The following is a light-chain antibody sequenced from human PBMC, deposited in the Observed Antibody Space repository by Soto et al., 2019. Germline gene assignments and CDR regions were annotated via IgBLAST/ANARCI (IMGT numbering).Light chain of an antibody. CDR1: SSKIGENP. CDR3: AAWDDSLDGWV. J-gene: IGLJ3*02. CDR2: SDD. Sequence: QSVLTQPPSVSGTPGQRVTISCAGSSSKIGENPVNWYQQLPGTAPKVLMYSDDQRPSAVPDRFSGSKSGTSASLAISGLQSQDEADYYCAAWDDSLDGWVFGGGTNLTVL. V-gene: IGLV1-44*01.